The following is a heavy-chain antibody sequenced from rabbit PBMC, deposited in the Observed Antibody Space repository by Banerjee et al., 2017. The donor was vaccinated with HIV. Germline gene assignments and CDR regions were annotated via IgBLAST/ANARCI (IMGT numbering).Heavy chain of an antibody. CDR2: LVAGSSGTT. Sequence: QEQLVESGGGLVQPEGSLTLTCKASGFTLSSRDYMCWVRQAPGKGLEWIGCLVAGSSGTTYYASWAKGRFTISKTSSTTVTLQMTSLTAADTATYFCARGDTANGGFDLRGQGTLVTVS. CDR3: ARGDTANGGFDL. V-gene: IGHV1S45*01. CDR1: GFTLSSRDY. D-gene: IGHD2-1*01. J-gene: IGHJ4*01.